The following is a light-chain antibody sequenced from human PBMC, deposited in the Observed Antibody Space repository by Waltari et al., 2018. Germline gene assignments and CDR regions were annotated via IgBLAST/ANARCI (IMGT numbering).Light chain of an antibody. J-gene: IGKJ2*01. CDR2: GAS. V-gene: IGKV3-20*01. Sequence: EIVLTQSPGTLSLSRGERATLSCRASQSVSSSYLAWYQQKPGQAPRLLIYGASSRATGIPDRISGSGSGTDFTLTLSSLEPEDFAVYYCQQHGTSPFTFGQGTKVEIK. CDR1: QSVSSSY. CDR3: QQHGTSPFT.